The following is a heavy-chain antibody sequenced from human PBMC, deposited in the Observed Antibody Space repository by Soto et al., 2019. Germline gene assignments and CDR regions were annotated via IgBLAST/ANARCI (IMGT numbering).Heavy chain of an antibody. CDR2: ISSSGSYI. V-gene: IGHV3-21*06. Sequence: EMQLVESGGGLVKPGGSLRLSCAASGFTFSTYSVNWVRQAPGKGLEWVSSISSSGSYIYYADSVRGRFTISRDNAKNSLYLQMNSLRAEDTALYFCARDPGSRGNYYFDLWGQGTLVTVSS. CDR3: ARDPGSRGNYYFDL. J-gene: IGHJ4*02. D-gene: IGHD3-22*01. CDR1: GFTFSTYS.